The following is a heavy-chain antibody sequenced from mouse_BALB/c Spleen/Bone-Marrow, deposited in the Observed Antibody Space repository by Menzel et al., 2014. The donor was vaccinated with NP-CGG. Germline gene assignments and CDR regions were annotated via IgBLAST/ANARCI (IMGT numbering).Heavy chain of an antibody. J-gene: IGHJ2*02. Sequence: QVQLKQSGPDLVKPGASVKISCKASGYAFSSSWMNWVKQRPGQGLEWIGRIYPGDGDTNYNWKFKGKATLTADKASSTAYMQRSRLTSVDSAVYLCARDYPVYWGQGTSLTVSS. CDR2: IYPGDGDT. V-gene: IGHV1-82*01. D-gene: IGHD1-1*02. CDR3: ARDYPVY. CDR1: GYAFSSSW.